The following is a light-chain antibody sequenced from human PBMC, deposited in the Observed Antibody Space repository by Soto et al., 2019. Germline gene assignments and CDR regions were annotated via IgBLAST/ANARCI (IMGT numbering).Light chain of an antibody. CDR1: QGISSY. CDR2: AAS. J-gene: IGKJ5*01. CDR3: QQPSYPQT. V-gene: IGKV1-9*01. Sequence: DIQLTQSPSFLSASVGDRVTITCRASQGISSYLAWYQQKPGKAPKLLIYAASTLQSGVPSRFSGSGSGTEFTLTISSLQPEDFATYYCQQPSYPQTFGQGTRLEIK.